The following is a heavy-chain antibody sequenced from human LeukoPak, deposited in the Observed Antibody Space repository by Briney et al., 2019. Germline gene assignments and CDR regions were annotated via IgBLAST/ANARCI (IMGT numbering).Heavy chain of an antibody. J-gene: IGHJ6*03. CDR2: MNPNSGNT. CDR3: ARASRLPSSGWYSYYYMDV. D-gene: IGHD6-19*01. Sequence: ASVKVSCKASGYTFTSYDINWVRQATGQGLEWMGWMNPNSGNTGYAQKFQGRVTMTRNTSISTAYMELSSLRSEDTAVYYCARASRLPSSGWYSYYYMDVWGKGTTVTISS. V-gene: IGHV1-8*01. CDR1: GYTFTSYD.